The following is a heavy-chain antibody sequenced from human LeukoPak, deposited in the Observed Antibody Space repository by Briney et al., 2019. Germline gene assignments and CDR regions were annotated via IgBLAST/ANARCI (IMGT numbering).Heavy chain of an antibody. Sequence: GGSLRLSCAASGFTFSSYSMNWVRQAPGKGLEWVSSISSSSSYIYYADSVKGRFTISRDNAKNSLYLQMNSLRAEDTAVYYCASTIVGGGYYFDYWGQGTLVTASS. CDR2: ISSSSSYI. CDR3: ASTIVGGGYYFDY. D-gene: IGHD1-26*01. V-gene: IGHV3-21*01. CDR1: GFTFSSYS. J-gene: IGHJ4*02.